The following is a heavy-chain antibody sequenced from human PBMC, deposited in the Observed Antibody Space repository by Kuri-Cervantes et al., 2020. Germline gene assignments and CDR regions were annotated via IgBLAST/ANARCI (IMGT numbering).Heavy chain of an antibody. V-gene: IGHV1-8*01. J-gene: IGHJ3*02. CDR3: ARHQIQIAVAGKWWGAFDI. CDR2: MNPNNGHT. Sequence: ASVKVSCKASGYTFTKNDINWLRQATGQGLEWMGWMNPNNGHTEYTRKFQGRVTMTRNTSISTAYMELSSLRSEDTAVYYCARHQIQIAVAGKWWGAFDIWGQGTMVTVSS. CDR1: GYTFTKND. D-gene: IGHD6-19*01.